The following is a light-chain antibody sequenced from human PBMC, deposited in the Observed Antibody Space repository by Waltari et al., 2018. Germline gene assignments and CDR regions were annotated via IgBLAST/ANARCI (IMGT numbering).Light chain of an antibody. Sequence: IVLTQSPGTLHLSPGERASLSCRASNTVRTTYLAWYQQKPGQAPTHLLYGASRWATGIPDRFSGSGSGTDFSLPISSLEPEDFAVYYCQQYDISPLTFGGGTKVEIK. CDR1: NTVRTTY. J-gene: IGKJ4*01. CDR2: GAS. CDR3: QQYDISPLT. V-gene: IGKV3-20*01.